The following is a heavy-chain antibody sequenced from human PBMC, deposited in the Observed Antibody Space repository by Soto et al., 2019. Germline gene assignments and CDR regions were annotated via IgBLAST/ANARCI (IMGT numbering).Heavy chain of an antibody. V-gene: IGHV4-59*01. CDR2: IYYSGST. CDR3: ASSIAAAGTPFDY. J-gene: IGHJ4*02. D-gene: IGHD6-13*01. Sequence: SETLSLTCTVSGGSISSYYWSWIRQPPGKGLEWIGYIYYSGSTNYNPSLKSRVTISVDTSKNQFSLKLSSVTAADTAVYYCASSIAAAGTPFDYWGQGTLVTVSS. CDR1: GGSISSYY.